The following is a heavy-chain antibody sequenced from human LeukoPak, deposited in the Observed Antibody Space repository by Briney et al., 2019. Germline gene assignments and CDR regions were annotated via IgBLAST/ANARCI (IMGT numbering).Heavy chain of an antibody. V-gene: IGHV3-48*01. Sequence: GGSLRLSCAASGFTFSSYSMNWVRQAPGKGLEWVSYISSSSSTIYYADSVKGRFTISRDNAKNSLYLQTNSLRAEDTAVYYCASGLAFDIWGQGTMVTVSS. CDR1: GFTFSSYS. CDR3: ASGLAFDI. J-gene: IGHJ3*02. CDR2: ISSSSSTI.